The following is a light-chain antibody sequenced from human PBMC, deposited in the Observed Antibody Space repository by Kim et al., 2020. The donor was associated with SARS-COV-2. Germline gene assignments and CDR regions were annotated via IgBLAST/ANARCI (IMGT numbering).Light chain of an antibody. CDR1: SSDVGSYNL. V-gene: IGLV2-23*02. J-gene: IGLJ3*02. CDR3: CSYAGSSTWV. CDR2: EVS. Sequence: QSALTQPASVSGSPGQSLTISCTGTSSDVGSYNLVSWYQQHPGKAPKLMIYEVSKRPSGVSNRFSGSKSGNTASLTISGIQAEDEADYYCCSYAGSSTWVFGGGTQLTVL.